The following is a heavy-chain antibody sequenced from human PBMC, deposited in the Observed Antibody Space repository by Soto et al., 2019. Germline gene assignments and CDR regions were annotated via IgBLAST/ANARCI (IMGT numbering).Heavy chain of an antibody. D-gene: IGHD6-19*01. Sequence: GGSLTLTCEVSGVTFSRGNRSWVRQAPGKGLVWMAYIFYSGCTKTYTASVKSRFTISRDNARNPLFLKLSSLSAEDTAVYYCARVRWVAGGSLLSGLFDSWGQGTLVTVSS. CDR3: ARVRWVAGGSLLSGLFDS. J-gene: IGHJ4*01. V-gene: IGHV3-48*03. CDR2: IFYSGCTK. CDR1: GVTFSRGN.